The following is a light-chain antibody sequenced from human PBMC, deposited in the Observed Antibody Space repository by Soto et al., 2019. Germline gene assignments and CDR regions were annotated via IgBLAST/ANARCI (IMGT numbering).Light chain of an antibody. CDR1: QSVSSS. CDR3: HQYNTWLSRT. V-gene: IGKV3-15*01. J-gene: IGKJ4*01. Sequence: EIVMTKSPATLSVSPGERATLPCRASQSVSSSLAWYQQKPGQAPRLLIYEAASRDSGIPSRFSGSGSGTEFTLTISSLQSEDFAVYYCHQYNTWLSRTFGGGTKVDIK. CDR2: EAA.